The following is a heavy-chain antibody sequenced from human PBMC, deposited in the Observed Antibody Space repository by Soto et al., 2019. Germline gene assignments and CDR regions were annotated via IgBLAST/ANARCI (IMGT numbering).Heavy chain of an antibody. Sequence: GGSLRLSCAASGFAFSSNAMHWVRQAPGKGLEWVAVISHDGSNKYNADSVKGRSTISRDNSKNTLYLQMNSPRDEDTAVYYCARDEGSGRPLDYWGQGNPVTVSS. D-gene: IGHD6-19*01. CDR2: ISHDGSNK. J-gene: IGHJ4*02. V-gene: IGHV3-30-3*01. CDR3: ARDEGSGRPLDY. CDR1: GFAFSSNA.